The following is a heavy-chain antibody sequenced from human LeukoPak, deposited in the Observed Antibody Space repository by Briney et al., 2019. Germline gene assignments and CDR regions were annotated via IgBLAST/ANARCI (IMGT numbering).Heavy chain of an antibody. CDR1: GGSFSGYY. J-gene: IGHJ5*02. V-gene: IGHV4-34*01. Sequence: PSETLSLTCAVYGGSFSGYYWSWIRQPPGKGLEWIGEINHSGGTNYNPSLRTGATISVATSKNQFSLKLSSVTAADTVVYYCARSGGCSSTSCYQYNWFDPWGQGTMVTVSS. D-gene: IGHD2-2*01. CDR2: INHSGGT. CDR3: ARSGGCSSTSCYQYNWFDP.